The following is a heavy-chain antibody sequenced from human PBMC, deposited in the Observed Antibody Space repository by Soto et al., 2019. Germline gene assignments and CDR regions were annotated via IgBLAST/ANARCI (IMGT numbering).Heavy chain of an antibody. Sequence: WGSLRLPCEASGFTFSNALMNWVRECPGKGLEWFGHIKRQVDRGRADYGAATKGRFSISRDDLKNMLYLQMNSLKPDDTAAYYCTTLSYLFHDGMDVWGPGTKVTVSS. CDR1: GFTFSNAL. CDR3: TTLSYLFHDGMDV. CDR2: IKRQVDRGRA. J-gene: IGHJ6*02. D-gene: IGHD2-2*01. V-gene: IGHV3-15*01.